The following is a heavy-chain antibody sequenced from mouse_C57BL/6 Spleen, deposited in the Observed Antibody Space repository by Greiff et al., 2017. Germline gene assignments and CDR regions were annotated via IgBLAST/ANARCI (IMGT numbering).Heavy chain of an antibody. J-gene: IGHJ4*01. CDR1: GYTFTSYW. CDR3: ASYCTFYAMDY. Sequence: VQLQQPGAELVKPGASVKLSCKASGYTFTSYWMQWVKQRPGQGLEWIGEIDPSDSYTNYNQKFKGKATLTVDTSSSTAYMQLSSLTSEDSAVYYCASYCTFYAMDYWGQGTSVTVSS. V-gene: IGHV1-50*01. CDR2: IDPSDSYT. D-gene: IGHD5-1*01.